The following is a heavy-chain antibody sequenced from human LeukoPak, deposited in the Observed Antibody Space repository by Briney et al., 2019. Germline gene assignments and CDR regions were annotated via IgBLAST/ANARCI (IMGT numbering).Heavy chain of an antibody. D-gene: IGHD4/OR15-4a*01. V-gene: IGHV3-53*01. CDR1: GFTVSSNS. CDR3: ARRAGAYSHPYDY. CDR2: IYSDNT. Sequence: GGSLRLSCTVSGFTVSSNSMSWVRQAPGKGLEWVSFIYSDNTHYSDSVKGRFTISRDNSKNTLYLQMNSLRAEDTAVYYCARRAGAYSHPYDYWGQGTMVTVSS. J-gene: IGHJ3*01.